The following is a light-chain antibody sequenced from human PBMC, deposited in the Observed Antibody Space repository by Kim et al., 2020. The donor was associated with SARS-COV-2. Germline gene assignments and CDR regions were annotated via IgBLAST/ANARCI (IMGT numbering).Light chain of an antibody. Sequence: LPPGERATLSCRASQSVSNNYLAWYQQKPGQAPRLLIYGASSRATGIPDRFSGSGSGTDFTLTISSLEPEDFAVYYCQQYSSSPYTFGQGTKLEI. CDR2: GAS. CDR1: QSVSNNY. J-gene: IGKJ2*01. CDR3: QQYSSSPYT. V-gene: IGKV3-20*01.